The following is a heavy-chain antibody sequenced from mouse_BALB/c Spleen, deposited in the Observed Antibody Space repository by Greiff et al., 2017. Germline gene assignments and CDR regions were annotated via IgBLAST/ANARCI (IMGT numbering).Heavy chain of an antibody. CDR2: IYPGSGST. D-gene: IGHD1-1*01. Sequence: LKQPGSELVRPGASVKLSCKASGYTFTSYWMHWVKQRHGQGLEWIGNIYPGSGSTNYDEKFKSKGTLTVDTSSSTAYMHLSSLTSEDSAVYYCTRFPYYYGSSPLGFDYWGQGTTLTVSS. CDR1: GYTFTSYW. J-gene: IGHJ2*01. V-gene: IGHV1S22*01. CDR3: TRFPYYYGSSPLGFDY.